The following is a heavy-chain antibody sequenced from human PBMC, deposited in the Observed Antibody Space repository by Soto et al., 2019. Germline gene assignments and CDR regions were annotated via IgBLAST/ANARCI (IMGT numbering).Heavy chain of an antibody. V-gene: IGHV4-59*01. CDR1: GGSMISYY. Sequence: SETLSLTCTVSGGSMISYYWSWIRQPPGKGLEWIGYIYSSGTSNHNPSLQSRAAISVDTSKNQLTLKLNSVTAADTAVYYCGRAPRGGWPSYFDTGGKGALATFP. J-gene: IGHJ4*02. CDR2: IYSSGTS. CDR3: GRAPRGGWPSYFDT. D-gene: IGHD3-10*01.